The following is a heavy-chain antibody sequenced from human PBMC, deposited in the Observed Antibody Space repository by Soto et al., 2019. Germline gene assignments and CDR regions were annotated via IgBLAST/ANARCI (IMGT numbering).Heavy chain of an antibody. D-gene: IGHD3-3*01. CDR2: ISSSGSTI. CDR1: GFTFSSYE. V-gene: IGHV3-48*03. CDR3: ARDRGDYDFWSGYSDY. Sequence: EVQLVESGGGLVQPGGSLRLSCAASGFTFSSYEMNWVRQAPGKGLEWVPYISSSGSTIYYADSVKGRFTISRDNAKNSLYLQMNSLRAEDTAVYYCARDRGDYDFWSGYSDYWGQGTLVTVSS. J-gene: IGHJ4*02.